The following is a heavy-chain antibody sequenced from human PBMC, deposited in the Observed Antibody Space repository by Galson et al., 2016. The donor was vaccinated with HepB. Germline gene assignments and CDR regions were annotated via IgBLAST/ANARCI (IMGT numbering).Heavy chain of an antibody. CDR2: MSWNGGVI. D-gene: IGHD3-10*01. Sequence: SLRLSCATSGFSLNDHAMHWVRHAPGEGLEWVAGMSWNGGVIGYADFVKGRFTMSRDMASNSLHLQMNNLRPDDTALYFCSKDMGGQVYGSGSSIRYYFAMDVWGQGTTVTVSS. CDR3: SKDMGGQVYGSGSSIRYYFAMDV. J-gene: IGHJ6*02. V-gene: IGHV3-9*01. CDR1: GFSLNDHA.